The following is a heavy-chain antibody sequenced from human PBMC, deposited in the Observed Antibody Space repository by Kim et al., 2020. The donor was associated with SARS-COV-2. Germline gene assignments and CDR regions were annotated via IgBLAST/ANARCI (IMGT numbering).Heavy chain of an antibody. Sequence: GGSLRLSCAASGFTFSSYAMHWVRQAPGKGLEWVAVISYDGSNKYYADSVKGRFTISRDNSKNTLYLQMNSLRAEDTAVYYCARDDLYCSSTSCPDAFDIWGQGTMVTVSS. V-gene: IGHV3-30-3*01. D-gene: IGHD2-2*01. J-gene: IGHJ3*02. CDR2: ISYDGSNK. CDR1: GFTFSSYA. CDR3: ARDDLYCSSTSCPDAFDI.